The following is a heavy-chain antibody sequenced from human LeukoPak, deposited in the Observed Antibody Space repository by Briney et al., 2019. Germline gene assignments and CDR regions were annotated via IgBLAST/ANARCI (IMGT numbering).Heavy chain of an antibody. V-gene: IGHV1-2*02. CDR1: GYTFTDCY. D-gene: IGHD5-24*01. Sequence: GASVKVSRKASGYTFTDCYMHWVRQAPGQGLEWMGWINPNSGGTNYAQKFQGRVTMTRDTSISTIYMELSRLRSDDTAVYYCARDFSELTTIDYWGQGTLVTVSS. CDR3: ARDFSELTTIDY. CDR2: INPNSGGT. J-gene: IGHJ4*02.